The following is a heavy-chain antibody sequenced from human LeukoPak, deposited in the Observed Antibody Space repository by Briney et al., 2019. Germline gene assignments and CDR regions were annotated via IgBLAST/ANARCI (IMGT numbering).Heavy chain of an antibody. CDR1: GGSISSYY. CDR3: ARVSIVYGMDF. J-gene: IGHJ6*02. D-gene: IGHD3-3*02. CDR2: MYHSGST. V-gene: IGHV4-59*01. Sequence: SETLSLTCTVSGGSISSYYWSWIRQPPGKGLEWIGYMYHSGSTNYNPSLKSRVTISLATSKKQFSLKLSSVTAADTAVYYCARVSIVYGMDFWGQGTTAIVSS.